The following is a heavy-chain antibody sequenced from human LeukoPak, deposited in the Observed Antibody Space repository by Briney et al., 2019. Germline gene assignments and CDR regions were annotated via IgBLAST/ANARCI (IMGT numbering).Heavy chain of an antibody. CDR2: INAGNGNT. D-gene: IGHD3-3*01. V-gene: IGHV1-3*01. Sequence: GASVKVSCEASGYTFTSYAMHWVRQAPGQRLEWMGWINAGNGNTKYSQKFQGRVTITRDTSASTAYMELSSLRSEDTAVYYCARGAGITIFGVAPYGMDVWGQGTTVTVSS. CDR1: GYTFTSYA. CDR3: ARGAGITIFGVAPYGMDV. J-gene: IGHJ6*02.